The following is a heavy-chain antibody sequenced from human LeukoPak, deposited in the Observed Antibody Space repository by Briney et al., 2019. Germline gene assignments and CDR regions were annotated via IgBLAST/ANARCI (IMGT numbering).Heavy chain of an antibody. CDR1: GYTFTGYY. D-gene: IGHD2-15*01. V-gene: IGHV1-2*06. CDR3: ARDEDYCSGGSCYVSYYYYMDV. Sequence: ASVKVSCKASGYTFTGYYMHWVRQAPGQGLEWMGRINPNSGGTNYAQKFQGRVTMTRDTSISTAYMELSRLRSDDTAVYYCARDEDYCSGGSCYVSYYYYMDVWGKGTRSPSP. CDR2: INPNSGGT. J-gene: IGHJ6*03.